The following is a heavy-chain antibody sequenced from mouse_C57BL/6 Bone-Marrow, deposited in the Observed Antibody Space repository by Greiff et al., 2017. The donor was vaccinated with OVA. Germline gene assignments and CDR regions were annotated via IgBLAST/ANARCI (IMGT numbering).Heavy chain of an antibody. D-gene: IGHD1-1*01. Sequence: QVQLQQPGAELVMPGASVKLSCKASGYTFTSYWMHWVKQRPGQGLEWIGEIDPSDSYTNYNQKFKGKSTLTVDKSSSTAYMQLSSLTSEDAAVYYCARVDYYGSSFPCAYWGQGTLVTVSA. V-gene: IGHV1-69*01. CDR3: ARVDYYGSSFPCAY. J-gene: IGHJ3*01. CDR1: GYTFTSYW. CDR2: IDPSDSYT.